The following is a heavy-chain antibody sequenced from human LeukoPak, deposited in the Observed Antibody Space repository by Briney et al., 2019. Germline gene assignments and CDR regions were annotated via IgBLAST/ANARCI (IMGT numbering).Heavy chain of an antibody. CDR3: ARAGYCSRGICYSFDY. J-gene: IGHJ4*02. CDR1: GFSFSDYY. Sequence: GGSLRLSCTASGFSFSDYYMSWVRQAPGKGLEWVSYISNSGRTIYYADSVEGRFTISRDNAKNSLYLQMDSLRAEDAAVYYCARAGYCSRGICYSFDYWGQGTLVTVSS. D-gene: IGHD2-15*01. V-gene: IGHV3-11*01. CDR2: ISNSGRTI.